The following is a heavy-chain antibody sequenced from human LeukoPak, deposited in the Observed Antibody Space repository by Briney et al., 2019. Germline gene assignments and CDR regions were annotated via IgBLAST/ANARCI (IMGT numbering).Heavy chain of an antibody. CDR3: ARDVGITVVRGTFDY. V-gene: IGHV1-46*01. J-gene: IGHJ4*01. D-gene: IGHD3-10*01. Sequence: ASVKVSCKASGFXFTSYYMHWVRQAPGQGLEWIGIINPSGGRTRYAQRLQGRVTMTRDTSTSTVYMELSSLRSEDTAVYYCARDVGITVVRGTFDYWGQGILVTVSS. CDR2: INPSGGRT. CDR1: GFXFTSYY.